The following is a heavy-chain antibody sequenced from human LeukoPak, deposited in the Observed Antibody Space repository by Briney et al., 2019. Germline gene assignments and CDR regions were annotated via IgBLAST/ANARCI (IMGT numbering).Heavy chain of an antibody. CDR3: ARDSPGYCSSTSCWYYYMDV. Sequence: SETLSLTRTVSGGSISSGGYYWSWIRQPAGKGLEWIGRIYTSGSTNYNPSLKSRVTISVDTSKNQFSLKLSSVTAADTAVYYCARDSPGYCSSTSCWYYYMDVWGKGTTVTVSS. CDR1: GGSISSGGYY. J-gene: IGHJ6*03. V-gene: IGHV4-61*02. D-gene: IGHD2-2*01. CDR2: IYTSGST.